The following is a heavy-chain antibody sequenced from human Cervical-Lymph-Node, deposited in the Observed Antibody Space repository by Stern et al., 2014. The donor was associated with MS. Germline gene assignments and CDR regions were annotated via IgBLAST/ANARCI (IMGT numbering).Heavy chain of an antibody. CDR1: GGSISSSSYY. V-gene: IGHV4-39*01. Sequence: QVQLQESGPGLVKPSETLSLTCTVSGGSISSSSYYWGWIRQPPGKGLEWIGSIYYSGSTYYNPFLKSRVTISVDTSKKHFSLKLSSLAAADTAVYYCARHPPYSSSPNWFDPWGQGTLVTVSS. D-gene: IGHD6-6*01. CDR2: IYYSGST. CDR3: ARHPPYSSSPNWFDP. J-gene: IGHJ5*02.